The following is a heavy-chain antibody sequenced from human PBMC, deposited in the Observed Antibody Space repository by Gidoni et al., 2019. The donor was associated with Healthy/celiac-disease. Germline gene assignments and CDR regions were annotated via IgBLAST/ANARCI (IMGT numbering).Heavy chain of an antibody. J-gene: IGHJ4*02. Sequence: EVQLVESGGGLVQPGGSLSLSCAASGFTFSSYWMSWVRQAPGKGLEWVANIKQDGSEKYYVDSVKGRFTISRDNAKNSLYLQMNSLRAEDTAVYYCARDNIAARPALYRYWGQGTLVTVSS. V-gene: IGHV3-7*03. CDR2: IKQDGSEK. CDR3: ARDNIAARPALYRY. CDR1: GFTFSSYW. D-gene: IGHD6-6*01.